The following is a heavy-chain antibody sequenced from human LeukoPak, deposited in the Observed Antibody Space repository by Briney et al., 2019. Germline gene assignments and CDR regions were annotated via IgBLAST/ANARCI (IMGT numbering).Heavy chain of an antibody. CDR2: ISYDGSDK. CDR1: GFTISCQP. CDR3: ATVDGSVAGPPSGQ. D-gene: IGHD6-19*01. J-gene: IGHJ4*02. V-gene: IGHV3-30-3*01. Sequence: SGGSLSFTCSGSGFTISCQPTQWVRQAPGKGLEWVAIISYDGSDKYYADSVKGRLTISRDNSKSTLYLQMISLRTEDTAVYYCATVDGSVAGPPSGQWGQGTLVTVSS.